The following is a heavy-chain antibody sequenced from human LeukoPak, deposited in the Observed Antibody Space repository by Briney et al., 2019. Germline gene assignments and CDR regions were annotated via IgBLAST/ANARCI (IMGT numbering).Heavy chain of an antibody. CDR2: IYYSGST. J-gene: IGHJ4*02. D-gene: IGHD3-3*01. Sequence: SETLSLTCAVYGGSFSGYYWSWIRQPPGKGLEWIGYIYYSGSTNYNPSLKSRVTISVDTSKNQFSLKLSSVTAADTAVYYCASLDYDSHLVDYWGQGTLVTVSS. V-gene: IGHV4-59*01. CDR3: ASLDYDSHLVDY. CDR1: GGSFSGYY.